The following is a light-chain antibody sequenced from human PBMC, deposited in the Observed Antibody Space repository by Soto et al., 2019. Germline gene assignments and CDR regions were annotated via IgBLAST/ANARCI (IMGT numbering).Light chain of an antibody. V-gene: IGLV1-47*01. CDR3: AAWDDSLSGLYV. CDR2: RNN. J-gene: IGLJ1*01. CDR1: SSNIGSNY. Sequence: HSVLTQPPSASGTPRQRVTITYSGSSSNIGSNYVYWYQQLPGTAPKLLIYRNNQRPSGVPDRFSGSKSGTSASLAISGLRSEDEADYYCAAWDDSLSGLYVFGTGTKVTVL.